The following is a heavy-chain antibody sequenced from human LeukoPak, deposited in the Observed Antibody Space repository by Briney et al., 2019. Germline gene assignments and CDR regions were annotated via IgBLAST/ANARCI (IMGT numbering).Heavy chain of an antibody. Sequence: GGSLRLSCAASGFTFSSYGMHWVRQAPGKGLEWVAVIWYDGSNKYYADSVKGRFTISRDNSKNTLYLQMNSLRAEDMAVYYCARGSGYLYYYYYGMDVWGQGTTVTVSS. CDR1: GFTFSSYG. V-gene: IGHV3-33*01. D-gene: IGHD3-3*01. CDR2: IWYDGSNK. J-gene: IGHJ6*02. CDR3: ARGSGYLYYYYYGMDV.